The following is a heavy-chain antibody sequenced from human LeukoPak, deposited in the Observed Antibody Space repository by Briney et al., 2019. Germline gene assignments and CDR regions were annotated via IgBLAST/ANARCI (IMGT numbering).Heavy chain of an antibody. J-gene: IGHJ3*02. CDR3: ARGIFGVIINAFDI. CDR1: GGSISSSNR. D-gene: IGHD3-3*01. Sequence: SETLSLTCAVSGGSISSSNRWSWVRQPPGKGLEWIGEIYHSGSTNYNPSLKSRVTISVDKSKNQFSLKLSSVTAADTAVYYCARGIFGVIINAFDIWGQGTMVTVSS. V-gene: IGHV4-4*02. CDR2: IYHSGST.